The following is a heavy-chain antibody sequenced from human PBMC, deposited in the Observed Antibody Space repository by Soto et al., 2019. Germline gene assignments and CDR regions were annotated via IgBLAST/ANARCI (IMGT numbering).Heavy chain of an antibody. CDR2: ISATGGGT. D-gene: IGHD3-16*01. CDR1: GFKFSNYA. CDR3: AKDRRAGGNSAFYFDF. V-gene: IGHV3-23*01. Sequence: GSLRLSCAASGFKFSNYAMSWVRQAPGKGLEWVSLISATGGGTYYADSVKGRFTISRDNSHNTLYLQVHSLTAEDTAVYYCAKDRRAGGNSAFYFDFWGQGAQSTAS. J-gene: IGHJ4*02.